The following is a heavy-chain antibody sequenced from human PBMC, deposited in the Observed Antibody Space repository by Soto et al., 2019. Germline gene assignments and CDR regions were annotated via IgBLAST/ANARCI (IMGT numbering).Heavy chain of an antibody. D-gene: IGHD3-10*01. Sequence: GPVKVSCKASGYTFTSYGISWVRQAPGQGLEWMGWISAYNGNTNYAQKLQGRVTMTTDTSTSTAYMELRSLRSDDTAVYYCARADYYGSGSYHYFDYWGQGTLVTVSS. CDR1: GYTFTSYG. J-gene: IGHJ4*02. CDR3: ARADYYGSGSYHYFDY. CDR2: ISAYNGNT. V-gene: IGHV1-18*04.